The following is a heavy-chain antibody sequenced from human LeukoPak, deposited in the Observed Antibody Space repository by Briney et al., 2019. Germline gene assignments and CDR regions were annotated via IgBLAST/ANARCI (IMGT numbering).Heavy chain of an antibody. Sequence: GRSLRLSCAASGFTFSSYGMHWVRQAPGKGLEWVAVISYDGSNKYYADSVKGRFTISRDNAKNSLYLQMNSLRAEDTAVYYCARGSTRTYHFDYWGQRTLVTVSS. J-gene: IGHJ4*02. CDR3: ARGSTRTYHFDY. D-gene: IGHD1-1*01. CDR2: ISYDGSNK. CDR1: GFTFSSYG. V-gene: IGHV3-30*03.